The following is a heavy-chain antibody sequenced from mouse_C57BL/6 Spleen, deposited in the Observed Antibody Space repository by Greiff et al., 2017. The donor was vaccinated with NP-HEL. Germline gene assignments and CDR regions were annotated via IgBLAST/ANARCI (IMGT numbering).Heavy chain of an antibody. V-gene: IGHV1-53*01. J-gene: IGHJ4*01. CDR2: INPSNGGT. D-gene: IGHD2-3*01. CDR1: GYTFTSYW. Sequence: QVQLQQPGTELVKPGASVKLSCKASGYTFTSYWMHWVKQRPGQGLEWIGNINPSNGGTNYNEKFKSKATLTVDKSSSTAYMQLSSLTSEDSAVYYGARCLSYLYDGYSYYAMDYWGQGTSVTVSS. CDR3: ARCLSYLYDGYSYYAMDY.